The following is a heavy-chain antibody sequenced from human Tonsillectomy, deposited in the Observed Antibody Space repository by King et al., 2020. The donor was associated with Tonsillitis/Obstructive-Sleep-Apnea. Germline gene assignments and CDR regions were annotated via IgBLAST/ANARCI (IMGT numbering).Heavy chain of an antibody. J-gene: IGHJ5*02. D-gene: IGHD3-22*01. Sequence: VQLVQSGAEVKKPGASVKVSCKASGYIFTGYGVSWVRQAPGQGLEWMGWISTYSGNTNYAQKFQGRVTMTTDTSTSTVYMELRGLRSDDTAMYYCAKDRSDSRGWNRFDPWGQGTLVTVSS. CDR3: AKDRSDSRGWNRFDP. V-gene: IGHV1-18*01. CDR1: GYIFTGYG. CDR2: ISTYSGNT.